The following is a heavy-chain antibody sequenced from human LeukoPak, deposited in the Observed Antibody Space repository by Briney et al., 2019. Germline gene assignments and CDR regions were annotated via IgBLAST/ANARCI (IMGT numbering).Heavy chain of an antibody. CDR2: ISSTSTTI. CDR3: ARGGAARPDY. V-gene: IGHV3-48*04. D-gene: IGHD6-6*01. J-gene: IGHJ4*02. Sequence: PGGSLRLSCPASGFSFSNYGMNWVRQAPGKGLEWVSYISSTSTTINYADSVRGRFTISRDNAKRSLYLQMNRLRVEDRAVYYCARGGAARPDYWGQGTLVTVSS. CDR1: GFSFSNYG.